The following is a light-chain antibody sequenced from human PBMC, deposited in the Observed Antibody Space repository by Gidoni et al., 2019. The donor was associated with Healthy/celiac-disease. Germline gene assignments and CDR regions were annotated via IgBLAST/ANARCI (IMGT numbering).Light chain of an antibody. CDR3: QQYNSYSS. CDR2: KAS. V-gene: IGKV1-5*03. CDR1: QSISSW. Sequence: DIQMTQSPSTLSASVGDRVTITCRASQSISSWLAWYQQKPGKAAKLLIYKASSLESGVPSRFSGSGSGTEFTLTISSLQPDDFATYYRQQYNSYSSFGQGTKLEIK. J-gene: IGKJ2*01.